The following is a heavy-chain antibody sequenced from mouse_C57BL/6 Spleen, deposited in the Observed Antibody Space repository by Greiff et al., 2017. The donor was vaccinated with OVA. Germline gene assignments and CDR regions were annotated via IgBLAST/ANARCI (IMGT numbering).Heavy chain of an antibody. CDR1: GYTFTDYY. J-gene: IGHJ2*01. D-gene: IGHD1-1*01. Sequence: VQLQQSGPELVKPGASVKISCKASGYTFTDYYMNWVKQSHGKSLEWIGDINPNNGGTSYNQKFKGKATLTVDKSSSTDYMEIRSLTSEDSAVYYCARGITTVVATGYWGQGTTLTVSS. CDR2: INPNNGGT. CDR3: ARGITTVVATGY. V-gene: IGHV1-26*01.